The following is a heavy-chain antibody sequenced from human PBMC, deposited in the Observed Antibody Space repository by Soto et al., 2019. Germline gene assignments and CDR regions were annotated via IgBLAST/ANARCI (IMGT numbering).Heavy chain of an antibody. V-gene: IGHV1-2*02. J-gene: IGHJ6*02. CDR1: GYTFTGYY. CDR3: ARDPYGDYRNYYYGMDV. CDR2: INPNSGGT. D-gene: IGHD4-17*01. Sequence: SVKVSCKASGYTFTGYYMHWVRQAPGQGLEWMGWINPNSGGTNYAQKFQGRVTMTRDTSISTAYMELSRLRSDDTAVYYCARDPYGDYRNYYYGMDVWGQGTTVTVSS.